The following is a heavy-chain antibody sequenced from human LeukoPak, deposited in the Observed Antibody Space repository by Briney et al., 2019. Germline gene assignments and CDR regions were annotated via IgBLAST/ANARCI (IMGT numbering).Heavy chain of an antibody. CDR3: ARDRGGYEFFDS. V-gene: IGHV3-11*06. D-gene: IGHD5-12*01. CDR1: GFTFTDYY. J-gene: IGHJ4*02. Sequence: GGSLRLSCAASGFTFTDYYMSWIRQAPGKGLEWVSYISSGSSDTNYADSVKGRFTISRDNAKNSVYLQISSLRADDTAVYYCARDRGGYEFFDSWGQGILVTVSS. CDR2: ISSGSSDT.